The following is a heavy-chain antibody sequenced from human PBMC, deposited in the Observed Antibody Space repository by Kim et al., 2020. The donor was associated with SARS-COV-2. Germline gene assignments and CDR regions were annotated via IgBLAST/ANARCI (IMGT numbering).Heavy chain of an antibody. CDR1: EFTFSDYE. CDR3: ARSKGVVYSSTWFYWYLDL. V-gene: IGHV3-48*03. J-gene: IGHJ2*01. Sequence: GGSLRLSCAASEFTFSDYEMNWVRQAPGKGLEWVSYISSTGDTIYYADSVKGRFSISRDNAENSVYLQMNSLRDDDTAVYHCARSKGVVYSSTWFYWYLDLWGRGTLVTVSS. D-gene: IGHD2-2*01. CDR2: ISSTGDTI.